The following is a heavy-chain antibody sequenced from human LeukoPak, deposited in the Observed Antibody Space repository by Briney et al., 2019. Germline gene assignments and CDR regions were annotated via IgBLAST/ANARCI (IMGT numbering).Heavy chain of an antibody. V-gene: IGHV3-20*01. CDR2: INWNGGST. Sequence: GGSLRLSCAASGFTFDDYGMSWVRQAPGKGLEWVSGINWNGGSTGYADSVKGRFTISRDNAKNSLYLQMNSLRAEDTALYHCATRNCSSTSCSFDYWGQGTLVAVSS. J-gene: IGHJ4*02. D-gene: IGHD2-2*01. CDR3: ATRNCSSTSCSFDY. CDR1: GFTFDDYG.